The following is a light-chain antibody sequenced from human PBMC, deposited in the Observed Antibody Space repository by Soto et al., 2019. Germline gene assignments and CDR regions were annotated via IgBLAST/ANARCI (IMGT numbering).Light chain of an antibody. V-gene: IGKV1-39*01. J-gene: IGKJ1*01. Sequence: DIQMTQSPSSLSASVGDRVTITCRASQSISSYLNWYHQKPGKAPKLLIYAASSLQSGVPSRFSGSGSGTDFTLTISSLQPEDFATYYCQQSYNTPWTFGQGTKVEIK. CDR2: AAS. CDR1: QSISSY. CDR3: QQSYNTPWT.